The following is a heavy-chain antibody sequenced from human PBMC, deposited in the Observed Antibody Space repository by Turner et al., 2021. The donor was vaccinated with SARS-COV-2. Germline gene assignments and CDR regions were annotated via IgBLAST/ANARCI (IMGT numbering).Heavy chain of an antibody. J-gene: IGHJ6*02. Sequence: QLQLQESGPGLVKPSETLSLTCTVSGGSISSSTYYWGWIRQPPGKGLEWIGSIYYSGITYYNPSLKSRVTISVDTSKNQFSLKLSSVTAADTAVYYCARLMDTAMDYYGMDVWAKGPRSPSP. V-gene: IGHV4-39*01. D-gene: IGHD5-18*01. CDR2: IYYSGIT. CDR3: ARLMDTAMDYYGMDV. CDR1: GGSISSSTYY.